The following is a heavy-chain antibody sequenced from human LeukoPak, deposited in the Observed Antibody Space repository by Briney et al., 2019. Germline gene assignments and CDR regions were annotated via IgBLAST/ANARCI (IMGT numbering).Heavy chain of an antibody. Sequence: GGSLRLSCTGYGFTFGDFAMSWVRQAPGKELEWVGFIRSKTFGGTPEYAASVKGRFTISRDDSKSITYLQMNSLKAEDTAVYYCTRDLASGGSVAGCDYWGQGTLVTVSS. CDR3: TRDLASGGSVAGCDY. CDR2: IRSKTFGGTP. V-gene: IGHV3-49*04. J-gene: IGHJ4*02. D-gene: IGHD2-15*01. CDR1: GFTFGDFA.